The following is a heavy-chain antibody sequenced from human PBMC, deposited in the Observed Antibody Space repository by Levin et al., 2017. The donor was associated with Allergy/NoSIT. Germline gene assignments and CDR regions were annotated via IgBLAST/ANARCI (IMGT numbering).Heavy chain of an antibody. D-gene: IGHD2-21*01. J-gene: IGHJ4*02. V-gene: IGHV3-23*01. CDR3: AKDTARGVDYFDY. CDR1: GFTFSTYA. CDR2: ISGSGGGT. Sequence: GESLKISCAASGFTFSTYAMTWVRQPPGKGLEWVSSISGSGGGTYYADSVKGRFTISRGNPKNTLYLQMNSLRAEDTAVYYCAKDTARGVDYFDYWGQGTLVTVSS.